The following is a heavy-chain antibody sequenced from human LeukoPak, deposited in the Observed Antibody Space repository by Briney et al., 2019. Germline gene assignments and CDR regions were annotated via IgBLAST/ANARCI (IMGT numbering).Heavy chain of an antibody. J-gene: IGHJ4*02. CDR1: GGSISSYY. V-gene: IGHV4-59*01. Sequence: PSETLSLTCTVSGGSISSYYWSWIRQPPGKGLEWTGYIYYSGSINYNPSLKSRATISVDTSKNQFSLKLSSVTAADTAVYYCARSGWNDVPDYWGQGTLVTVSS. CDR3: ARSGWNDVPDY. D-gene: IGHD1-1*01. CDR2: IYYSGSI.